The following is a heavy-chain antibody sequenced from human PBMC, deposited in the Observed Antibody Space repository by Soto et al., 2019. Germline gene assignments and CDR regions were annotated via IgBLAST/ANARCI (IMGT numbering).Heavy chain of an antibody. J-gene: IGHJ5*02. V-gene: IGHV4-31*01. CDR1: GGSISSGGYY. CDR2: IYYSGST. Sequence: QVQLQESGPGLVKPSQTLSLTCNVSGGSISSGGYYWNWIRQHPGKGLEWIGYIYYSGSTYYNPSLRSLVFISVETSKNQFSLKLSSVTAADTAVYYCARGRSPFFYGSGSNWFDPWGQGTLVTVSS. D-gene: IGHD3-10*01. CDR3: ARGRSPFFYGSGSNWFDP.